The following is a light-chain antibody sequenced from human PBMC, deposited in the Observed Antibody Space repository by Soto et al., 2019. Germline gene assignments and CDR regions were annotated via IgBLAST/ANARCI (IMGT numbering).Light chain of an antibody. V-gene: IGKV1-5*01. Sequence: TQSPSTLSLSLGVRAPFSCRASQSISSWLAWYQQKPGKAPKLLIYDASSLESGVPARFSGSGSGTEFTLTISSLQPDDFATYYCQQYNSYSQTFGQGTKVDI. CDR2: DAS. CDR1: QSISSW. J-gene: IGKJ1*01. CDR3: QQYNSYSQT.